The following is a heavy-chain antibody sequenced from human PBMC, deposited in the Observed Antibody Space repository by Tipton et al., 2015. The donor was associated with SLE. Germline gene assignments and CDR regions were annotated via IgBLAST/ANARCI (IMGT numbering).Heavy chain of an antibody. CDR1: GGSFSGYY. J-gene: IGHJ4*02. CDR3: ARDSGSYWHFDY. Sequence: TLSLTCAVYGGSFSGYYWSWIRQPPGKGLEWIGYIYYSGSTNYNPSLKSRVTISVDTSKNQFSLKLSSVTAADTAVYYCARDSGSYWHFDYWGQGTLVTVSS. D-gene: IGHD1-26*01. V-gene: IGHV4-59*01. CDR2: IYYSGST.